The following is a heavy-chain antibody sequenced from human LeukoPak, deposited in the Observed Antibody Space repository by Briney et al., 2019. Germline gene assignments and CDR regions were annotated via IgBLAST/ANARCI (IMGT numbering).Heavy chain of an antibody. D-gene: IGHD3-3*01. CDR1: GYTFTSYD. CDR2: MNPNSGNT. Sequence: ASVKVSCKASGYTFTSYDINWVRQATGQGLEWMGWMNPNSGNTGYAQKFQGRVTMTRNTSISTAYMELSSLRSEDTAVYYCARGSDPHYYDFWGGYYSPYYYGMDVWGQGTTVTVSS. CDR3: ARGSDPHYYDFWGGYYSPYYYGMDV. V-gene: IGHV1-8*01. J-gene: IGHJ6*02.